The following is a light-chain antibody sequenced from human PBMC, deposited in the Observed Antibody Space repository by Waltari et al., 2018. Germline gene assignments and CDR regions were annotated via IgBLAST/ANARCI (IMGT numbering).Light chain of an antibody. CDR2: KAN. J-gene: IGLJ3*02. Sequence: QTVVTQEPSLSVSPGGTVTLTCALSSGSLSTTSYATWYQQTPGQAPRTRAYKANARSSGVPDRFSGSILGNTAALTITGAQADDESDYYCALYMGSGIWVFGGGTRLTVL. CDR3: ALYMGSGIWV. V-gene: IGLV8-61*01. CDR1: SGSLSTTSY.